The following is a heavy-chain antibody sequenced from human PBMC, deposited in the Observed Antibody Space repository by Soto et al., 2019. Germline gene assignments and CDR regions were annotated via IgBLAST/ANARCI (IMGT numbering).Heavy chain of an antibody. D-gene: IGHD5-18*01. CDR1: GSPISPYY. V-gene: IGHV4-59*01. Sequence: SETLSLTCAVSGSPISPYYWSWIRQAPGKGLEWIGYVYYTGTTNYNPSLESRVTISIDRSKNQISLDLTSATAADTAVYYCARDGYRYPGTFDFWGPGTMVTVSS. J-gene: IGHJ3*01. CDR2: VYYTGTT. CDR3: ARDGYRYPGTFDF.